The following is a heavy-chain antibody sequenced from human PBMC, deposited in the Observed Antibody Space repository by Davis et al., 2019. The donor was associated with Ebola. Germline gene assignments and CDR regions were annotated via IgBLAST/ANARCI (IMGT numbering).Heavy chain of an antibody. CDR2: INSDNGDT. D-gene: IGHD6-25*01. CDR3: ATGGGILNY. Sequence: ASVKVSCKTSGNPFGGYYLHWVRQVPGQGLEWLGWINSDNGDTNYAQKFHGRVTMTRDTSISTASMELSSLTSDDTAIYYCATGGGILNYWGQGTLVTVSS. J-gene: IGHJ4*02. V-gene: IGHV1-2*02. CDR1: GNPFGGYY.